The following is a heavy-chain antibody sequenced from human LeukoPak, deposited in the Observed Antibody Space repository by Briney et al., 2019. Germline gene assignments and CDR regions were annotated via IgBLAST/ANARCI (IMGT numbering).Heavy chain of an antibody. CDR1: GYTLTSYY. J-gene: IGHJ1*01. Sequence: ASVKVSCKASGYTLTSYYLHWVRQAPGQGPEWMGWINPNSGETNYAPKFRGRVTMTRDTSINAAYLELGGLRSDDTAVYYCARGSGYYAGAEYFEHWGQGTLVTVSS. CDR3: ARGSGYYAGAEYFEH. D-gene: IGHD3-3*01. V-gene: IGHV1-2*02. CDR2: INPNSGET.